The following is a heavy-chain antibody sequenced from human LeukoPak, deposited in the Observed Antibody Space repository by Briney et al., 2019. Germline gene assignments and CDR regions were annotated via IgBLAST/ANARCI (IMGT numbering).Heavy chain of an antibody. D-gene: IGHD1-26*01. V-gene: IGHV3-74*01. J-gene: IGHJ4*02. CDR3: ARDGRSGNFDK. CDR2: IRSDGSIT. CDR1: GFTFSGYW. Sequence: GGSLRLSCAASGFTFSGYWMHWVRQAPGKGLAWVSVIRSDGSITTYADSVKGRFTISRDTAKNTLYLQMDSLRAEDTAVYYCARDGRSGNFDKWGQGTLVSVSS.